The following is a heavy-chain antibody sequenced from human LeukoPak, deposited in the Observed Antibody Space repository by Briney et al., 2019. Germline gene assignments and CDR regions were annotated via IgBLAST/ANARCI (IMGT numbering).Heavy chain of an antibody. D-gene: IGHD5-18*01. CDR1: GGTLSSYA. V-gene: IGHV1-69*13. J-gene: IGHJ5*02. CDR3: ARLKYSYGYWFDP. Sequence: SVKVSCKASGGTLSSYAISWVRQSHGQGLEWMGGITPIFGTANYAQKFQGRVTITADESTSTAYMELSSLRSEDTAVYYCARLKYSYGYWFDPWGQGTLVTVSS. CDR2: ITPIFGTA.